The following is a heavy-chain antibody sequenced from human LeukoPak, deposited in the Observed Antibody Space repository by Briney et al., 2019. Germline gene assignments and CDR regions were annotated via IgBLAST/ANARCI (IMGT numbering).Heavy chain of an antibody. V-gene: IGHV3-30-3*01. J-gene: IGHJ4*02. CDR1: GFTFSSCA. CDR2: ISYDGSNK. Sequence: GGSLRLSCAASGFTFSSCAMHWVRQAPGKGLEWVAVISYDGSNKYYADSVKGRFTISRDNSKNTLYLQMNSLRAEDTAVYYCARDRMGVTMVRGAIQGYFDYWGQGTLVTVSS. CDR3: ARDRMGVTMVRGAIQGYFDY. D-gene: IGHD3-10*01.